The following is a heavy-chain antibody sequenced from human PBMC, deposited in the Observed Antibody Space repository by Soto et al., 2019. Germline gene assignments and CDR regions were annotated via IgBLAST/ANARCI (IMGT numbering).Heavy chain of an antibody. CDR1: GGSISSYY. CDR3: ASGGLAAAHYYYYYGMDV. J-gene: IGHJ6*02. V-gene: IGHV4-59*01. Sequence: SETLSLTCTVPGGSISSYYWSWIRQPPGKGLEWIGYIYYSGSTNYNPSLKSRVTISVDTSKNQFSLKLSSVTAADTAVYYCASGGLAAAHYYYYYGMDVWGQGTTVTVSS. CDR2: IYYSGST. D-gene: IGHD6-13*01.